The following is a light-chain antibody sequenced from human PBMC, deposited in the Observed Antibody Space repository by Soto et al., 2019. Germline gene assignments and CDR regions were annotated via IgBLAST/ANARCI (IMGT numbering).Light chain of an antibody. CDR3: QQYNDWPRT. CDR2: GAS. Sequence: ETVMTQSPATLSVSPGETATLSCRTSQGLNRNLAWYQQELGQAPRVLIYGASTRATGIPARFSGSGSGTEFTLTISSLQSEDFAVYYCQQYNDWPRTFGQGTKVDIK. J-gene: IGKJ1*01. V-gene: IGKV3-15*01. CDR1: QGLNRN.